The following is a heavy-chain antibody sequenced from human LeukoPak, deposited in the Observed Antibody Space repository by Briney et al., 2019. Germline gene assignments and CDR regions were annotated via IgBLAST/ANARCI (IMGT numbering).Heavy chain of an antibody. J-gene: IGHJ4*02. CDR3: ARVISGTWLWF. CDR2: IIPTLEVA. V-gene: IGHV1-69*04. CDR1: GGTFSSYA. Sequence: SVKVSCKASGGTFSSYAITWVRQAPGLGLEWMGRIIPTLEVANYAQEFQGRVTITADKSTSTAYMELSSLRPEDTAVYYCARVISGTWLWFWGQGTLVTVSS. D-gene: IGHD1-14*01.